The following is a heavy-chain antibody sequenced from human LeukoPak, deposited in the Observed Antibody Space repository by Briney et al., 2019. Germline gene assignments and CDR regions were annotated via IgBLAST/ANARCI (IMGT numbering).Heavy chain of an antibody. CDR1: GGSFSGYY. Sequence: PSETLSLTCAVYGGSFSGYYWSWIRQPPGKGLEWIGEINHSGSTNYNPSLKSRVTISVDTSKNQFSLKLSSVTAADTAVYYCARGDPNSSSWFYPFDIWGQGTMVTVSS. CDR3: ARGDPNSSSWFYPFDI. D-gene: IGHD6-13*01. CDR2: INHSGST. V-gene: IGHV4-34*01. J-gene: IGHJ3*02.